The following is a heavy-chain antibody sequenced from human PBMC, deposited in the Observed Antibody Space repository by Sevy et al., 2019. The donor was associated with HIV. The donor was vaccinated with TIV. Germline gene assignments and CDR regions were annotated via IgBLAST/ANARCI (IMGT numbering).Heavy chain of an antibody. D-gene: IGHD1-7*01. J-gene: IGHJ4*02. CDR2: IWSDGSNK. V-gene: IGHV3-33*01. CDR3: AREERSGTTTSFDY. CDR1: GFTFSDYD. Sequence: GGSLRLSCAASGFTFSDYDMHWVRQAPGKGLEWVAVIWSDGSNKYYGDSVKGRFTTSRDSSKNTLFLQMNSLRVDDTAVYYCAREERSGTTTSFDYWGQGALVTVSS.